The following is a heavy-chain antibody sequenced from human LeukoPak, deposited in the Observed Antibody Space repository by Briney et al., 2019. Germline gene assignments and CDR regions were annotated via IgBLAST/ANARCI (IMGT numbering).Heavy chain of an antibody. J-gene: IGHJ4*02. CDR1: GYTFTSYA. D-gene: IGHD2-2*01. CDR3: ARGCSSTGCDANFDY. CDR2: INTNTGNT. Sequence: ASVKVSCKASGYTFTSYAMNWVRQAPGQGLEWMGRINTNTGNTTYAQGFTGRFVLSLDTSISTAYLEISSLEAEYTAVCYCARGCSSTGCDANFDYWGQGTLVTVSS. V-gene: IGHV7-4-1*02.